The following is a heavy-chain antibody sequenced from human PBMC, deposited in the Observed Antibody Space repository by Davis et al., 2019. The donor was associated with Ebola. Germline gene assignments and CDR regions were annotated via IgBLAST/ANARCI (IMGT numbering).Heavy chain of an antibody. V-gene: IGHV4-39*01. CDR2: IYYSGST. J-gene: IGHJ4*02. D-gene: IGHD6-19*01. Sequence: SETLSLTCTVSGGSISSSSYYWGWIRQPPGKGLEWIGSIYYSGSTYYNPSLKSRVTIFVDTSKNQFSLKLSSVTAADTAVYYCARGGIAVAGPDYWGQGTLVTVSS. CDR1: GGSISSSSYY. CDR3: ARGGIAVAGPDY.